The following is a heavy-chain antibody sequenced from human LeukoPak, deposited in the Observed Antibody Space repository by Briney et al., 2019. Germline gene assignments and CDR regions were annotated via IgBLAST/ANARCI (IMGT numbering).Heavy chain of an antibody. J-gene: IGHJ5*02. CDR2: IYYSGST. Sequence: SETLSLTCTVSGGSISSYYWSWIRQPPGKGLEWSGYIYYSGSTNYNPSLKSRVTISVDTSKNQFSLKLSSVTAADTAVYYCARDSRTTIFGVVSWWFDPWGQGTLVTVSS. D-gene: IGHD3-3*01. CDR1: GGSISSYY. V-gene: IGHV4-59*01. CDR3: ARDSRTTIFGVVSWWFDP.